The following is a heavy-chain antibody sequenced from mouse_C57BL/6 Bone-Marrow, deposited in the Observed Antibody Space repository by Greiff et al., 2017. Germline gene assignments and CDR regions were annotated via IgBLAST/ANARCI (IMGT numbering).Heavy chain of an antibody. CDR1: GFTFSSYA. V-gene: IGHV5-4*01. D-gene: IGHD2-3*01. CDR2: ISDGGSYT. Sequence: DVMLVESGGGLVKPGGSLKLSCAASGFTFSSYAMSWVRQTPEKRLEWVATISDGGSYTYYPDNVQGRFTISRDNAKNNLYLQMSHLKSEDTAMYYCARDDDYFYYYAMDYWGQGTSVTVSS. J-gene: IGHJ4*01. CDR3: ARDDDYFYYYAMDY.